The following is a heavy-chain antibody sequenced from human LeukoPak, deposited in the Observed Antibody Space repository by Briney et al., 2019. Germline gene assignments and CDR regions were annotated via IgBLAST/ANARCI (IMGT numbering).Heavy chain of an antibody. V-gene: IGHV3-30*01. J-gene: IGHJ5*02. CDR3: AREEYSSGSNWFDP. D-gene: IGHD6-19*01. CDR1: GFTFSSYA. Sequence: GGSLGLSCAASGFTFSSYAMHWVRQAPGKGLEWVAVISYDGSNKYYADSVRGRFTISRDNSKNTLYLQMNSLRAEDTAVYYCAREEYSSGSNWFDPWGQGTLVTVSS. CDR2: ISYDGSNK.